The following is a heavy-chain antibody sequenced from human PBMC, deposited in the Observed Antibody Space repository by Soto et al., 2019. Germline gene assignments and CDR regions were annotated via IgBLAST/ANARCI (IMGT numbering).Heavy chain of an antibody. V-gene: IGHV4-34*01. D-gene: IGHD4-17*01. J-gene: IGHJ6*02. CDR3: ARGRQFHYGYYIWKKSSRTYGMDV. Sequence: PSETLSLTCAVSGGAFSGYYWSWIRQPPGRGLERIGEINHSGSTNYNPTHKSRDTISVDTSKNQFSLKLSFVSAADTAVYYCARGRQFHYGYYIWKKSSRTYGMDVWGQGTSVTVSS. CDR2: INHSGST. CDR1: GGAFSGYY.